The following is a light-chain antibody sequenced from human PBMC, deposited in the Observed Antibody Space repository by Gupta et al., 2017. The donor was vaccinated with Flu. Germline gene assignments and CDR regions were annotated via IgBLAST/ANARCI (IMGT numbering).Light chain of an antibody. CDR2: NND. Sequence: QSVLTQPPSASGTPGPRVTISCSGDTSNIGSHTFNWYPPLPGPAPKPTIHNNDTPPYGVPERFSGSKSGTTASLAISGLQSEDEADYYCAAGGGSRIGVVFGGGTKLTVL. CDR1: TSNIGSHT. V-gene: IGLV1-44*01. J-gene: IGLJ2*01. CDR3: AAGGGSRIGVV.